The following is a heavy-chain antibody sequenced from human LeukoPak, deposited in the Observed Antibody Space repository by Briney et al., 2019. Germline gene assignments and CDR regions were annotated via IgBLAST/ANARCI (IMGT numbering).Heavy chain of an antibody. CDR1: GYNFSVHY. Sequence: GASVKVSCKASGYNFSVHYMHWVPQTPGQGLEWMGWIKPSNGDTKYAQNFQGRVTMTRDTSISTAYMELSSLRSDDTAVYYCASTPLRSAMYYAHWGQGTLVTVSS. CDR3: ASTPLRSAMYYAH. D-gene: IGHD2-8*01. J-gene: IGHJ4*02. V-gene: IGHV1-2*02. CDR2: IKPSNGDT.